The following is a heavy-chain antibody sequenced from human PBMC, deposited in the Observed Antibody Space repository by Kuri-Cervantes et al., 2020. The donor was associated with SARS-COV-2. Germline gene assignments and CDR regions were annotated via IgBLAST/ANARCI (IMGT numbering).Heavy chain of an antibody. CDR3: ARGYCSSTSCYSFHWYYYYMDV. Sequence: ASVKGSFKASGYTFTSYCISWVRQAPGQGLEWMGWISAYNGNTNYAQKFQGRVTMTRDTSISTAYMELSRLRSDDTAVYYCARGYCSSTSCYSFHWYYYYMDVWGKGTTVTVSS. CDR1: GYTFTSYC. D-gene: IGHD2-2*01. J-gene: IGHJ6*03. V-gene: IGHV1-18*01. CDR2: ISAYNGNT.